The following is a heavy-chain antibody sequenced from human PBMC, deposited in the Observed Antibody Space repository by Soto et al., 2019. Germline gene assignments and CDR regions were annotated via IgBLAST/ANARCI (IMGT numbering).Heavy chain of an antibody. J-gene: IGHJ4*02. Sequence: GGSLRLSCAASGFTFSSYAMSWVRQAPGKGLEWVSAISGSGGSTYYADSVKGRFTISRDNSKNTLYLQMNSLRAEDTAVYYCANYGLRVPVPAVPTHCGQGTLVTVSS. D-gene: IGHD2-2*01. CDR1: GFTFSSYA. CDR3: ANYGLRVPVPAVPTH. CDR2: ISGSGGST. V-gene: IGHV3-23*01.